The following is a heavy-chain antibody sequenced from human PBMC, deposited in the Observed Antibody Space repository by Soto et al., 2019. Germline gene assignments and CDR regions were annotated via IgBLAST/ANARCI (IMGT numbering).Heavy chain of an antibody. CDR1: GFTFSSYA. J-gene: IGHJ4*02. Sequence: PGGSLSLSCAASGFTFSSYAMSWVRQAPGKGLEWVSAISGSGGSTYYADSVKGRFTISRDNSKNTLYLQMNSLRAEDTAVYYCAKGQNFPPRKITIFGVVPYYFDYWGQGTLVTVSS. V-gene: IGHV3-23*01. CDR3: AKGQNFPPRKITIFGVVPYYFDY. D-gene: IGHD3-3*01. CDR2: ISGSGGST.